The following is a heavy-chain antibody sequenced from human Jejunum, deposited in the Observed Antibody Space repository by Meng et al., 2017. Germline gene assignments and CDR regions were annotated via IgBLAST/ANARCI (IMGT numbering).Heavy chain of an antibody. CDR1: GFSLSTPGVG. V-gene: IGHV2-5*02. CDR3: AHRLAYSTNYNVGWFDP. CDR2: IYWDDDK. J-gene: IGHJ5*02. D-gene: IGHD6-13*01. Sequence: QITFKESGPTLVKPTQTLTLTCTFSGFSLSTPGVGVGWIRQPPGKALECLALIYWDDDKRYNPSLRNRLAITKDTSKNQVVLTMTNMDPVDTATYYCAHRLAYSTNYNVGWFDPWGQGTLVTVSS.